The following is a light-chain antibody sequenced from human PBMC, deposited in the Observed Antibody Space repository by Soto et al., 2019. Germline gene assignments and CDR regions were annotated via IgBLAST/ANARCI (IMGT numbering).Light chain of an antibody. CDR3: CSFAGSATLYV. Sequence: VLTQPRSVSGSPGQSVTISCTGTSSDVGGYNYVSWYQQHPGKAPKLIIYDVSERPSGVPDRFSGSKSGNTASLTISGLQAEDEADYFCCSFAGSATLYVFGIGTKV. CDR1: SSDVGGYNY. V-gene: IGLV2-11*01. J-gene: IGLJ1*01. CDR2: DVS.